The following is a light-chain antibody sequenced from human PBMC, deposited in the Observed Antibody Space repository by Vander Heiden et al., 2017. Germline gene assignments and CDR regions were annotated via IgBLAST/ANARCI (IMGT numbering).Light chain of an antibody. CDR2: GAS. CDR1: QSVSSN. CDR3: QQDNNWPYT. V-gene: IGKV3-15*01. J-gene: IGKJ2*01. Sequence: IAMTQSPATLSVSPGERATLSCRASQSVSSNLAWYQQKPGQAPRLLIYGASTRATGIPARFSGSGSGTEFTLTISSLQSEDFAVYYCQQDNNWPYTFGQGTKLEIK.